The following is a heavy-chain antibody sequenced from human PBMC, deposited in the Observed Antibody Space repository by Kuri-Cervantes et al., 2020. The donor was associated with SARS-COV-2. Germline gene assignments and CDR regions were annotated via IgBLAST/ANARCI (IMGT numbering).Heavy chain of an antibody. D-gene: IGHD3-22*01. CDR1: GYSFTSYW. CDR3: ARQQHYYDSSGYYYSKIYDAFDI. Sequence: GGSRRLSCKGSGYSFTSYWIGWVRQMPGKGLEWMGIIYPGDSDTRYSPSFQGQVTISADKSISTAYLQWSSLKASDTAMYYCARQQHYYDSSGYYYSKIYDAFDIWGQGTMVTVSS. V-gene: IGHV5-51*01. J-gene: IGHJ3*02. CDR2: IYPGDSDT.